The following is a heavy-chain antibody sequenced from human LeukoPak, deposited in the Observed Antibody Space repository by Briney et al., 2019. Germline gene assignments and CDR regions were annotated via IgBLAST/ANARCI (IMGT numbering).Heavy chain of an antibody. CDR1: GGSFSGYY. D-gene: IGHD3-16*02. J-gene: IGHJ3*02. CDR3: ARAPYDYVWGSYRFGAFDI. Sequence: PSETLSLTCAVYGGSFSGYYWSWIRQPPGKGLEWIGYIYYSGSTNYNPSLKSRVTISVDTSKNQFSLKLSSVTAADTAVYYCARAPYDYVWGSYRFGAFDIWGQGTMVTVSS. V-gene: IGHV4-59*08. CDR2: IYYSGST.